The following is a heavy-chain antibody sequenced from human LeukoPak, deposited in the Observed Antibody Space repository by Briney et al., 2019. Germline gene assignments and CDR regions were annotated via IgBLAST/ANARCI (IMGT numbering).Heavy chain of an antibody. D-gene: IGHD6-19*01. CDR3: ARSIAVAGDYYYGMDV. CDR1: GFTFSSYA. Sequence: GGSLRLSCAASGFTFSSYAMHWVRQAPGKGLEWVAVISYDGSNKYYADSVKGRFTISRDNSKNTLYLQMNSLRDEDTAVYYCARSIAVAGDYYYGMDVWGQGTTVTVSS. CDR2: ISYDGSNK. V-gene: IGHV3-30-3*01. J-gene: IGHJ6*02.